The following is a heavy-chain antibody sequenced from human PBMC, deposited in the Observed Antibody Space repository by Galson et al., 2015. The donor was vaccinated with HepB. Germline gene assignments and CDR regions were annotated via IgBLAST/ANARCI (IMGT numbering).Heavy chain of an antibody. Sequence: ETLSLTCTASGGSIGTYYWSWIRQPAGKGLEWIGRIHTSGSTNYNPSLKSRVTMSVDTSKNQFSLKLRSVTAADTAVYYCARDDEYSNYRWFDPWGQGTLVTVSS. CDR3: ARDDEYSNYRWFDP. V-gene: IGHV4-4*07. J-gene: IGHJ5*02. CDR2: IHTSGST. CDR1: GGSIGTYY. D-gene: IGHD4-11*01.